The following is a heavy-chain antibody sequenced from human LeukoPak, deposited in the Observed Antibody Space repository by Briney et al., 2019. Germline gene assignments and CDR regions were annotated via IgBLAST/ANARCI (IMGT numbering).Heavy chain of an antibody. D-gene: IGHD3-9*01. CDR3: ARGDYDILTGYYTLFDY. CDR2: INSDGSST. J-gene: IGHJ4*02. CDR1: GFTFSSYW. Sequence: GGSLRLSCAASGFTFSSYWMHWVRQAPGKGLVWVSRINSDGSSTSYADSVKGRFTISRDNAKNTLYLQMNSLRAEDTAVYYCARGDYDILTGYYTLFDYWGQGTLVTVSS. V-gene: IGHV3-74*01.